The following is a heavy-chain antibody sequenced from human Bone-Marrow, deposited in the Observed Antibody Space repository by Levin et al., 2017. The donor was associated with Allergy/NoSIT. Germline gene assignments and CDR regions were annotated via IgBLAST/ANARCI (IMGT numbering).Heavy chain of an antibody. Sequence: GGSLRLSCAASGFTFSNYVMTWVRQAPGKGLEWVSAIKVGGGTSYAESVRGRFTISRDNSKNTLYLQMNSLRAEDTAVYYCVREARYRYSDCWGQGTLVTVSS. CDR2: IKVGGGT. V-gene: IGHV3-23*01. CDR1: GFTFSNYV. CDR3: VREARYRYSDC. D-gene: IGHD3-16*02. J-gene: IGHJ4*02.